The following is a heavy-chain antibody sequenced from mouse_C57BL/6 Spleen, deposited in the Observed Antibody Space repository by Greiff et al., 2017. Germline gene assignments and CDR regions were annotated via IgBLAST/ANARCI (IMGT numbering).Heavy chain of an antibody. CDR1: GYTFTSYW. V-gene: IGHV1-50*01. Sequence: VKLQQPGAELVKPGASVKLSCKASGYTFTSYWMQWVKQRPGQGLEWIGEIDPSDSYTNYNQKFKGKATLTVDTSSSTAYMQLSSLTSEDSAVYYCARWKRDSSGSDYWGQGTTLTVSS. D-gene: IGHD3-2*02. J-gene: IGHJ2*01. CDR2: IDPSDSYT. CDR3: ARWKRDSSGSDY.